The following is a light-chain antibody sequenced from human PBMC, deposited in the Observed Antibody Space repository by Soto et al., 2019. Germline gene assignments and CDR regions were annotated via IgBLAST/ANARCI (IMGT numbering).Light chain of an antibody. CDR2: DAS. V-gene: IGKV1-5*01. Sequence: IQITQSPSTLSASVGDRVTITCRASQSISSWLAWYQQKPGKAPKLLIYDASSLESGVPSRFSGSGSGTEFTLTISSLKPDDFATYYCQHYNSYWTFGQGTKVDIK. CDR3: QHYNSYWT. J-gene: IGKJ1*01. CDR1: QSISSW.